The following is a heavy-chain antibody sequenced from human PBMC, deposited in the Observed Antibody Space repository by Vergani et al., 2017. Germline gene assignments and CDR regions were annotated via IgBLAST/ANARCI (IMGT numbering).Heavy chain of an antibody. V-gene: IGHV3-30*02. J-gene: IGHJ4*02. CDR1: GFTLSNYD. Sequence: QVQLVESGGGVVQRGGSLRLSCATSGFTLSNYDMQWIRQGPGKGLEFVAFIQFDGSNQYYADSVKGRFTLSRDFPKNTLYLQMNSLRTDDTATYYCAKHFRGWGNDYWGQGTQVIVSS. D-gene: IGHD3-16*01. CDR2: IQFDGSNQ. CDR3: AKHFRGWGNDY.